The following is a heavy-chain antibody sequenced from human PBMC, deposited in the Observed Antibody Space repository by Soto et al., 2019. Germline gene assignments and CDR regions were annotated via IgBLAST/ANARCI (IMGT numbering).Heavy chain of an antibody. CDR2: VSGSGDTT. V-gene: IGHV3-23*01. CDR1: GFTFSGYT. CDR3: GRDEHDSRGYYYEY. Sequence: PGGSLRLSCEASGFTFSGYTMSWVRQAPRKGLEWVSAVSGSGDTTYYADSVKGRFTISRDNSQNTLFLQMNSLKADDSAVYYCGRDEHDSRGYYYEYWGQGAPVRVSS. J-gene: IGHJ4*02. D-gene: IGHD3-22*01.